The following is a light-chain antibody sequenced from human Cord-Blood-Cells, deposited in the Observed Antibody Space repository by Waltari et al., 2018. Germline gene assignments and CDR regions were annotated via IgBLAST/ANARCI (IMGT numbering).Light chain of an antibody. CDR3: SSYTSSSTLTV. V-gene: IGLV2-14*01. J-gene: IGLJ3*02. CDR2: DVR. Sequence: QSALTQPASVSGSPGQSRPIYCTGTSSDAGRYNYVSRYQQPPGKAPKLTISDVRNRPSWVSNRFAGSKSGNTASLTISGLQAEDEADYYGSSYTSSSTLTVFGGGTKLTVL. CDR1: SSDAGRYNY.